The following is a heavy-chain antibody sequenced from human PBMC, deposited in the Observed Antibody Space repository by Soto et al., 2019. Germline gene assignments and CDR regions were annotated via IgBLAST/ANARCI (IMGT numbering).Heavy chain of an antibody. CDR1: GGSISTYY. J-gene: IGHJ4*02. CDR3: ARYGPNQIDY. CDR2: IYYTGST. Sequence: PSETLSLACSVSGGSISTYYWSWIRRPPGRGLEWIGYIYYTGSTNYNPSLKGRVTISVDTSKNQFSLKLSSVTAADTAVYYCARYGPNQIDYWGQGTLVTVSS. D-gene: IGHD2-8*01. V-gene: IGHV4-59*01.